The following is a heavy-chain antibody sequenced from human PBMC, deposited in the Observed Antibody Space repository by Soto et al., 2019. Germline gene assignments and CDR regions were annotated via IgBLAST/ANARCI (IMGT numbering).Heavy chain of an antibody. J-gene: IGHJ4*02. D-gene: IGHD6-25*01. CDR3: ARGSAFQRPGNSYF. CDR1: GSKFADYN. CDR2: MNSFSGGS. Sequence: QVQLTQSGAEVKRPGASVKVSSTTSGSKFADYNMNWVRPATGRGLEWLGYMNSFSGGSDFAPKFQDRFTLTKTTSISTAYLELTNLRDDDTSVYYCARGSAFQRPGNSYFCGQVPPVAVSS. V-gene: IGHV1-8*02.